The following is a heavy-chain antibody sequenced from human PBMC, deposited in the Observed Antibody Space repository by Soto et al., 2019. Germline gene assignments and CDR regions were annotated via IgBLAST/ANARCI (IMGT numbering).Heavy chain of an antibody. CDR3: ARTIAAAGRLRDYYYGMDV. Sequence: ASVKVSCKASGYTFTSYYMHWVRQAPGQGLEWMGIINPSGGSTSYAQKFQGRVTMTRDTSTSTVYMELSSLRSEDTAVYYCARTIAAAGRLRDYYYGMDVWGQGTTVTVSS. CDR2: INPSGGST. V-gene: IGHV1-46*01. D-gene: IGHD6-13*01. J-gene: IGHJ6*02. CDR1: GYTFTSYY.